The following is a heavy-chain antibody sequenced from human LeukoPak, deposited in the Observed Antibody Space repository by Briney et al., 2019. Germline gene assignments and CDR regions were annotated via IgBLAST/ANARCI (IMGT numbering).Heavy chain of an antibody. J-gene: IGHJ5*02. CDR3: ARVNECSSSSCFTSWFDP. D-gene: IGHD2-2*02. CDR2: VGYDGGP. Sequence: SETLSLTCTVPDDSITSLNRYWGWIRQPPGKGLEWLGSVGYDGGPYHNPSLTSRVTMSIDSSRNQFSLSLTPVTAADTAVYYCARVNECSSSSCFTSWFDPWGQGTLVTVSS. CDR1: DDSITSLNRY. V-gene: IGHV4-39*07.